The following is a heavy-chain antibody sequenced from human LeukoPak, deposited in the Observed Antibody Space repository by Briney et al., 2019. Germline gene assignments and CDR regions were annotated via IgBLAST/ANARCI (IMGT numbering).Heavy chain of an antibody. Sequence: GGSLRLSCAASGFTVYNNYMTWVRQAPGKGLECVSVIYSHGATYYAVSVKGRFTISRDKSKNTLYLQMNDLRPDDTAVYYCTRKTDSGGSGDYWGQGTLVTVSS. CDR2: IYSHGAT. J-gene: IGHJ4*02. CDR1: GFTVYNNY. V-gene: IGHV3-53*01. CDR3: TRKTDSGGSGDY. D-gene: IGHD3-22*01.